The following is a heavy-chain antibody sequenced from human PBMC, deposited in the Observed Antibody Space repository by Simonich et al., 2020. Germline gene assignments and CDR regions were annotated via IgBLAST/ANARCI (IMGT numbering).Heavy chain of an antibody. V-gene: IGHV4-34*01. Sequence: QVQLQLWGAGLLKPSDTLSLTCAVYGGSISGYYCGWIRPPPGKWLEWIGEINHRGSTNYNPSRTSRVPISVDTSKNQFSLKLSSVTAAYTAVYYCARGKGWKNAFDIWGQGTMVTVSS. D-gene: IGHD1-1*01. CDR3: ARGKGWKNAFDI. CDR1: GGSISGYY. J-gene: IGHJ3*02. CDR2: INHRGST.